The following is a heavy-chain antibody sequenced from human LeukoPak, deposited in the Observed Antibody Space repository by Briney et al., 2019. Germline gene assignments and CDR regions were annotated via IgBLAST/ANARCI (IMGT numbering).Heavy chain of an antibody. CDR2: ISGSGGST. CDR3: AKRDSSGSLPRLFDY. V-gene: IGHV3-23*01. Sequence: PGGSLRLSCAASGFTFSGYTMSWVRQAPGKGLEWVSAISGSGGSTSSADSVKGRFTISRDNSKNTLYLQMSSLRAEDTAVYYCAKRDSSGSLPRLFDYWGQGTLVTVSS. D-gene: IGHD6-19*01. J-gene: IGHJ4*02. CDR1: GFTFSGYT.